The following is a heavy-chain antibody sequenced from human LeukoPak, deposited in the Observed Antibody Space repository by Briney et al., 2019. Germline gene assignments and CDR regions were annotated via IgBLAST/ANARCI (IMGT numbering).Heavy chain of an antibody. CDR2: TYYRSKWYN. CDR3: TTDYYVFSGYYDYYYYYGMDV. J-gene: IGHJ6*02. CDR1: GDSVSSNSAA. V-gene: IGHV6-1*01. Sequence: SQTLSLTCAISGDSVSSNSAAWNWIRQSPSRGLEWLGRTYYRSKWYNDYAVSVKSRITINPDTSKNQFSLQLNSVTPEDTAVYYGTTDYYVFSGYYDYYYYYGMDVWGQGTTVTVSS. D-gene: IGHD3-22*01.